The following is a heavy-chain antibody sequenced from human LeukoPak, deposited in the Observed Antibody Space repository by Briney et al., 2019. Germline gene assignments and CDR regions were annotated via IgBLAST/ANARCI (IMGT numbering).Heavy chain of an antibody. D-gene: IGHD3-10*01. CDR1: GFTFSSYS. CDR3: ARGLLWFGESHSGVDY. CDR2: ISSSSSYI. V-gene: IGHV3-21*01. J-gene: IGHJ4*02. Sequence: GGSLRLSCVASGFTFSSYSMNWVRQAPGKGLEWVSSISSSSSYIYYADSVKGRFTISRDNAKNSLYLQMNSLRAEDTAVYYCARGLLWFGESHSGVDYWGQGTLVTVSS.